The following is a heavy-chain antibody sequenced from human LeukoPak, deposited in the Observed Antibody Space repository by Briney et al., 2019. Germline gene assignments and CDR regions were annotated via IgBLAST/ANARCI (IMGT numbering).Heavy chain of an antibody. CDR3: SKGAQGTGAISFNWLDS. CDR1: GFTFDDYA. D-gene: IGHD3/OR15-3a*01. Sequence: GGSLRLSCAASGFTFDDYAMHWVRQAPGKGLEWVSGISWNSGSIGYADSVKGRFTISRDNAKNSLYLEMKSLRVEDTAFYYCSKGAQGTGAISFNWLDSWDRGTLVTVSS. V-gene: IGHV3-9*01. CDR2: ISWNSGSI. J-gene: IGHJ5*01.